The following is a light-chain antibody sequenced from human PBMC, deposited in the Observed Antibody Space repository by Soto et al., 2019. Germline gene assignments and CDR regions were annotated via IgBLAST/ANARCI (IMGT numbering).Light chain of an antibody. CDR3: QQYFEWPPMT. CDR1: ETVATN. Sequence: VMTQSPATLSVSPGERATLSCWASETVATNLAWYQQKPGHAPRLLISGASTRAAGISDRFRGSGSGTEFTLTISSLRSEDSAIYYFQQYFEWPPMTFGQGTKVEI. V-gene: IGKV3-15*01. J-gene: IGKJ1*01. CDR2: GAS.